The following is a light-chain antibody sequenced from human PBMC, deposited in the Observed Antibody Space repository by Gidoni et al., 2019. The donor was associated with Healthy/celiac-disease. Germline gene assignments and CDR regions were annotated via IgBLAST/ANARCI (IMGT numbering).Light chain of an antibody. J-gene: IGLJ2*01. CDR2: DDS. V-gene: IGLV3-21*02. Sequence: SYVLTQPPSVSVAPGQTARITCGGNNIGSKSVHWYQQKPGQAPVLVVYDDSDRPSGLPERVSGSNSGNTATLTISRVEAGDEADYYCQVWDSSSDPVFGGGTKLTVL. CDR1: NIGSKS. CDR3: QVWDSSSDPV.